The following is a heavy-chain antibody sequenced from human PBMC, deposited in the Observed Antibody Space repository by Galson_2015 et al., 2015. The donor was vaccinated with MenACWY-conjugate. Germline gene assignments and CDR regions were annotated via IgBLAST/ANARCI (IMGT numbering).Heavy chain of an antibody. CDR1: GFTVSSHY. V-gene: IGHV3-66*02. Sequence: SLRLSCAASGFTVSSHYMTWVRQAPGNGLDWVSVIHSDDSTYYTDSVKGRFTISRDNSKNTLYLQMNSLRGEDTAVYYCARGPRPGINWFDPWGQGTLVTVSS. CDR2: IHSDDST. CDR3: ARGPRPGINWFDP. J-gene: IGHJ5*02.